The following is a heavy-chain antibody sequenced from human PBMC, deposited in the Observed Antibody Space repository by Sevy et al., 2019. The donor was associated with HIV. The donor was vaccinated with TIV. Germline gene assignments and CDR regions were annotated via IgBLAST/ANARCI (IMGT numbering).Heavy chain of an antibody. Sequence: GGSLRLSCAASGFAFSSYAMTWVRQAPGKGLEWVSGISGRGGDTYYGDSVKGRLTISRNNSRNKVYLKMNSLRVEDTVVYNCAKYNSYGSGGGHYYYYGLDVWGQGTTVTVSS. CDR1: GFAFSSYA. CDR3: AKYNSYGSGGGHYYYYGLDV. J-gene: IGHJ6*02. D-gene: IGHD3-10*01. V-gene: IGHV3-23*01. CDR2: ISGRGGDT.